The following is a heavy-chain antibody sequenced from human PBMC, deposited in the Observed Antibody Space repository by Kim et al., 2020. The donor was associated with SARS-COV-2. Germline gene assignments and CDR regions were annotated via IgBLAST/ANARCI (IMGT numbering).Heavy chain of an antibody. J-gene: IGHJ6*02. V-gene: IGHV3-49*04. CDR1: GFTFGDYA. CDR3: TRDDFWSGYYRV. CDR2: IRSKAYGGTT. Sequence: GGSLRLSCTASGFTFGDYAMSWVRQAPGKGLEWVGFIRSKAYGGTTEYAASVKGRFTISRDDSKSIAYLQMNSLKTEDTAVYYCTRDDFWSGYYRVWGQGTTVTVS. D-gene: IGHD3-3*01.